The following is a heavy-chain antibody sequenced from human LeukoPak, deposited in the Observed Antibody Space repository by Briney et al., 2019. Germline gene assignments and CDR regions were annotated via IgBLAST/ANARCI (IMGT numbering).Heavy chain of an antibody. V-gene: IGHV1-69*05. CDR2: IIPIFGTA. J-gene: IGHJ4*02. Sequence: SVKVSCKASGGTFSSYAISWVRQAPGQGLEWMGGIIPIFGTANYAQKFQGRVTITTDESTSTAYMELSSLRSEDTAVYYCVRTPCGGDCYPVLFDYWGQGTLVTVSS. CDR3: VRTPCGGDCYPVLFDY. D-gene: IGHD2-21*02. CDR1: GGTFSSYA.